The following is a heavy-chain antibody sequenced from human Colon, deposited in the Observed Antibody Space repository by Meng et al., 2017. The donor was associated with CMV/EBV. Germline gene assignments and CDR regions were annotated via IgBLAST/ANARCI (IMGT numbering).Heavy chain of an antibody. D-gene: IGHD3-10*01. J-gene: IGHJ3*02. Sequence: GESLKISCAGSGFTLSSHWMSWVRQAPGKGLEGVANINRDGSDKHYVDSVRGRFTISRDNGKNSLYLQMNSLRAEDTAVYYCARDAAVMGRDDASDIWGQGTMVTVSS. CDR2: INRDGSDK. CDR3: ARDAAVMGRDDASDI. CDR1: GFTLSSHW. V-gene: IGHV3-7*01.